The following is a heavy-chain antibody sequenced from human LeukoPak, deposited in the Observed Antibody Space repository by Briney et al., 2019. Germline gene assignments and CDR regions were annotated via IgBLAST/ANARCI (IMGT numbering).Heavy chain of an antibody. CDR2: ISSPSHTI. Sequence: GGSLRLSCAASGFTFSDYYMSWIRQAPGKGLECVSYISSPSHTIFYADSVKGRFSISRDDATNSLYLQMNSLRAEDTAVYYCARDSLTMIVGRQKRGLDYWGQGTLVTVSS. CDR1: GFTFSDYY. V-gene: IGHV3-11*04. CDR3: ARDSLTMIVGRQKRGLDY. J-gene: IGHJ4*02. D-gene: IGHD3-22*01.